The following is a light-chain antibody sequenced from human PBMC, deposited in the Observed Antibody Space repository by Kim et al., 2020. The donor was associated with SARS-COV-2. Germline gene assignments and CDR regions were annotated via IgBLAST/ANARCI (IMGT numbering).Light chain of an antibody. Sequence: EIVMTQSPATLSVSPGERATLSCRASETVSSNLAWYQQKPGQAPRLLIYGASTRASGIPARFSGSGSGTEFTLTISSLQSEDFAIYYCQQYHNWPRTFGQGTNVEIK. CDR1: ETVSSN. CDR2: GAS. CDR3: QQYHNWPRT. V-gene: IGKV3-15*01. J-gene: IGKJ1*01.